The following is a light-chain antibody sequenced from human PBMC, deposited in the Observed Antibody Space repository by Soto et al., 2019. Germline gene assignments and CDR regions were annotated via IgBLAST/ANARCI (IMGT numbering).Light chain of an antibody. CDR2: GAS. CDR3: QQYGSSAFT. V-gene: IGKV3-20*01. Sequence: EIVLTQSPGTLSLSPGERATLSCRASQSVSSSYLAWYQQKPGQAPRLLIYGASSRATGIPDRFSGSGSGTDFTLTISGLEPEDFAVYYCQQYGSSAFTFGPGTKVDIK. J-gene: IGKJ3*01. CDR1: QSVSSSY.